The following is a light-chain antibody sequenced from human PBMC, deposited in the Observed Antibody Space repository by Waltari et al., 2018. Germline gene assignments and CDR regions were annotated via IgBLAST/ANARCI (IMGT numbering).Light chain of an antibody. V-gene: IGKV4-1*01. CDR2: WAS. J-gene: IGKJ4*01. CDR3: QQYYGPPVT. CDR1: QSVLYSSNNKKY. Sequence: DIVMTQSPDSLAVSLGERATINCKSSQSVLYSSNNKKYLAWYQQKPGQPPKLLIYWASTRESGVPDRFSGSGSGTDFTLTISSLQAEDVAVYYCQQYYGPPVTFGGGTKVEIK.